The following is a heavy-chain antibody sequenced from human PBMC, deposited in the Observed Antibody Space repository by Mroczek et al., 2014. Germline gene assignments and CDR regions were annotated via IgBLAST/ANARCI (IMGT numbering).Heavy chain of an antibody. CDR1: GGSISSSSYY. Sequence: QVQLQQSGPGLVKPSETLSLTCTVSGGSISSSSYYWGWIRQPPGKGLEWIGSIYYSGSTYYNPSLKSRVTISVDTSKNQFSLKLSSVTAADTAVYYCASPALTASSSWYVRVAEYFQHVGPG. CDR2: IYYSGST. J-gene: IGHJ1*01. V-gene: IGHV4-39*01. CDR3: ASPALTASSSWYVRVAEYFQH. D-gene: IGHD6-13*01.